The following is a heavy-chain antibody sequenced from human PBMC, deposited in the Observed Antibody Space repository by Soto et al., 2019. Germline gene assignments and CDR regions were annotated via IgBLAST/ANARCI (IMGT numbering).Heavy chain of an antibody. Sequence: PSETLSLTCAVYGGSFSGYYWSWIRQPPGKGLEWIGEINHSGSTNYNPSLKSRVTISVDTSKNQFSLKLSSVTAADTAVYYCARAGRGGLLWFGEVVDYYYYYGMDVWGQGTTVTVSS. J-gene: IGHJ6*02. CDR2: INHSGST. V-gene: IGHV4-34*01. CDR3: ARAGRGGLLWFGEVVDYYYYYGMDV. D-gene: IGHD3-10*01. CDR1: GGSFSGYY.